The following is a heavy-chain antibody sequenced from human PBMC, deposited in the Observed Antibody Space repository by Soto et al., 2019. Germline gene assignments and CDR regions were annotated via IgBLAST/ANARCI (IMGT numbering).Heavy chain of an antibody. J-gene: IGHJ4*02. D-gene: IGHD5-18*01. V-gene: IGHV4-39*01. CDR1: GGSISSSSYY. CDR2: IYYSGST. Sequence: SETLSLTCTVSGGSISSSSYYWGWIRQPPGKGLEWIGSIYYSGSTYYNPSLKSRVTISVDTSKNQFSLKLSSVTAADTAVYYCEGQHKYSYGPGYFDYWGQGTLVTVSS. CDR3: EGQHKYSYGPGYFDY.